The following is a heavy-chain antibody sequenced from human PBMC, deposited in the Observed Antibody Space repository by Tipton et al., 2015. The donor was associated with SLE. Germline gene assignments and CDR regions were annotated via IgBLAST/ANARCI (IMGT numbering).Heavy chain of an antibody. Sequence: QSGPEVKKPGSSVKVPCKASGGTFSSYAISWVRQAPGQGLEWMGGIIPIFGTANYAQKFQGRVTITADESTSTAYMELSSLRSEDTAVYYCARELVRFRESYGMDVWGQGTTVTVSS. CDR3: ARELVRFRESYGMDV. D-gene: IGHD3-10*01. CDR2: IIPIFGTA. J-gene: IGHJ6*02. V-gene: IGHV1-69*01. CDR1: GGTFSSYA.